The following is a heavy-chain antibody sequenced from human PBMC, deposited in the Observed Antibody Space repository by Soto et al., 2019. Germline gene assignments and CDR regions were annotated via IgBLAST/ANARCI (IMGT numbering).Heavy chain of an antibody. Sequence: SETLSLTCTVSGGSISSYYWSWIRQPPGKGLEWIGYIYYSGSTNYNPSLKTRVTISVDTSKNQFSLKLSSVTAADTAVYYCARNLASSDAFDMWGPGTMVTVSS. CDR3: ARNLASSDAFDM. V-gene: IGHV4-59*13. CDR1: GGSISSYY. J-gene: IGHJ3*02. D-gene: IGHD6-13*01. CDR2: IYYSGST.